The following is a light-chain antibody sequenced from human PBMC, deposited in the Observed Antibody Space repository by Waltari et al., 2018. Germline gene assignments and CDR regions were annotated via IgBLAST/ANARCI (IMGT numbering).Light chain of an antibody. V-gene: IGLV1-40*01. CDR1: SSNIGAGYD. CDR3: QSSDSSLRVV. J-gene: IGLJ2*01. Sequence: QSGLTQPPSVSGAPGQRVTISCTGSSSNIGAGYDVHWYRQLPGTTPQLLIYGNNNRPSWVPNRFSGSKSGTSASLAITGLQAEDEADYYCQSSDSSLRVVFGGGTRLTVL. CDR2: GNN.